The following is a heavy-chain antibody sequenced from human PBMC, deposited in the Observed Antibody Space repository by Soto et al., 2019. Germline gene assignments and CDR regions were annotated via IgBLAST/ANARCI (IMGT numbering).Heavy chain of an antibody. J-gene: IGHJ5*02. D-gene: IGHD6-6*01. CDR3: ARVARSSSSDWFDP. V-gene: IGHV4-59*01. Sequence: SETLSLTCTVSGGSISSYYWSWIRQPPGKGLEWIGYIYYSRSTNYNPSLKSRVTISVDTSKNQFSLKLSSVTAADTAVYYCARVARSSSSDWFDPWGQGTLVTVSS. CDR1: GGSISSYY. CDR2: IYYSRST.